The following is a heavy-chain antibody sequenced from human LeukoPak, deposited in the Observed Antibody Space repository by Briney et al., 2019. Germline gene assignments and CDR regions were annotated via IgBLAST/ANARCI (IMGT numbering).Heavy chain of an antibody. Sequence: TGGSLRLSCAASGFNVAAYAMYRVRQPPGKSLEWVSLISGDSDNKYSAASVKGRFAISRDNSKNSLYLQMNSLTTEDTALYYCAIAYESGSFYRAFAYWGQGALVTVSS. CDR2: ISGDSDNK. V-gene: IGHV3-43*02. CDR1: GFNVAAYA. D-gene: IGHD3-10*01. J-gene: IGHJ4*02. CDR3: AIAYESGSFYRAFAY.